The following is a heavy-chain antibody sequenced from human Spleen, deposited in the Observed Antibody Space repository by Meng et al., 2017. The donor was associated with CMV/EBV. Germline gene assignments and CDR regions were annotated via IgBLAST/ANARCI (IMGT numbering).Heavy chain of an antibody. D-gene: IGHD3-3*01. CDR3: ARENRFLEWFFQYYYYGMDV. V-gene: IGHV3-30*03. J-gene: IGHJ6*02. Sequence: GGSLRLSCAASGFTFSSYWMSWVRQAPGKGLEWVAVISYDGSNKYYADSVKGRFTISRDNSKNTLYLQMNSLRAEDTAVYYCARENRFLEWFFQYYYYGMDVWGQGTTVTVSS. CDR1: GFTFSSYW. CDR2: ISYDGSNK.